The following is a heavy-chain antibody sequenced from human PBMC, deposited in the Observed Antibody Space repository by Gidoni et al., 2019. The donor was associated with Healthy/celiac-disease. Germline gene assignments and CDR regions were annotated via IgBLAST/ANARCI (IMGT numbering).Heavy chain of an antibody. D-gene: IGHD3-22*01. CDR2: ISYDGSNK. Sequence: QVQLVESGGGVVQPGRSLRLSCAASGFTFSSYGMHWVRQAPGKGLEWVAVISYDGSNKYYADSVKGRFTISRDNSKNTLYLQMNSLRAEDTAVYYCAKDRPYYYDSSVFDPWGQGTLVTVSS. CDR3: AKDRPYYYDSSVFDP. V-gene: IGHV3-30*18. CDR1: GFTFSSYG. J-gene: IGHJ5*02.